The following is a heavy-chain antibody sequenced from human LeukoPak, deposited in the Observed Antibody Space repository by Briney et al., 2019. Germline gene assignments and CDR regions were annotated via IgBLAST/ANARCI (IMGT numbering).Heavy chain of an antibody. V-gene: IGHV1-2*02. CDR3: ARGDSASAAVPDY. J-gene: IGHJ4*02. CDR2: IHPNSGGT. CDR1: GYTFTAYF. D-gene: IGHD2-2*02. Sequence: ASVTVSCKASGYTFTAYFMHWVRQAPGQGLEWMGWIHPNSGGTNFAQKFQGRVTMTRDTSTSTAYMELSSLKSDDTAVYYCARGDSASAAVPDYWGQGTLVTVSS.